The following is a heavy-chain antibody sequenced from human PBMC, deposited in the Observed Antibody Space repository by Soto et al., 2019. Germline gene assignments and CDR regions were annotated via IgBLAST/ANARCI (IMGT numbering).Heavy chain of an antibody. CDR3: ARDWSGYGHFDY. J-gene: IGHJ4*02. CDR2: IYYSGTT. D-gene: IGHD5-12*01. CDR1: GGSISSGGPY. V-gene: IGHV4-31*03. Sequence: PSETLSLTCTVSGGSISSGGPYWSWIRQNPGKGLEWIGYIYYSGTTYYNPSLRSRLTMSVDTSKNQLSLKLGSVSAADTAVYYCARDWSGYGHFDYWGKGTLVTVSS.